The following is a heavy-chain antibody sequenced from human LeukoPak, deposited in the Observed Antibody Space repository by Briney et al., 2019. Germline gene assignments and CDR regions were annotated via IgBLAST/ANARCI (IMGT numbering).Heavy chain of an antibody. CDR2: IDPSDSYT. V-gene: IGHV5-10-1*01. Sequence: GESLKISCKGSGYSFTSYWISWVHQMPGKGLQWMGRIDPSDSYTNYSPSFQGHVTISADKSISAAYLQWSSLKASDTATYYCARQLSEYSRSGSPFDYWGQGSLVTVST. CDR1: GYSFTSYW. J-gene: IGHJ4*02. D-gene: IGHD3-10*01. CDR3: ARQLSEYSRSGSPFDY.